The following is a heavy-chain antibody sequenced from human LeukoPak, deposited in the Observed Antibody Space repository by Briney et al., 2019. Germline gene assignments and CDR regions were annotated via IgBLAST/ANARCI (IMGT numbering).Heavy chain of an antibody. CDR1: GYTFTSYY. V-gene: IGHV1-46*01. CDR3: ARDPIAVAAPFDY. Sequence: ASVNVSCKASGYTFTSYYMHWVRQAPGQGLEWMGIINPSGGSTSYAQKFQGRVTMTRDTSTSTVYMELSSLRSEDTAVYYCARDPIAVAAPFDYWGQEPWSPSPQ. D-gene: IGHD6-19*01. CDR2: INPSGGST. J-gene: IGHJ4*01.